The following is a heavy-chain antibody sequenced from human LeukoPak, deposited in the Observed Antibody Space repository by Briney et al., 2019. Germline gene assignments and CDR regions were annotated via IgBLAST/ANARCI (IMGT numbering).Heavy chain of an antibody. CDR1: GFTFSSYA. J-gene: IGHJ4*02. CDR3: AKEGDYYGSGSYLTGIYFDY. D-gene: IGHD3-10*01. CDR2: ISSNGGST. Sequence: GGSLRLSCAASGFTFSSYAMHWVRQAPGKGLEYVSAISSNGGSTYYANSVKGRFTISRDNSKNTLYLQMNSLRAEDTAVYYCAKEGDYYGSGSYLTGIYFDYWGQGTLVTVSS. V-gene: IGHV3-64*01.